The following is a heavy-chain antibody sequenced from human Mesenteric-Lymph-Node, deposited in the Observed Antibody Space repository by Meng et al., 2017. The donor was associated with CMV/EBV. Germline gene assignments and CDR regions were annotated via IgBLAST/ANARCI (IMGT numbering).Heavy chain of an antibody. V-gene: IGHV3-74*01. Sequence: GESLKISCAASGFTFSSYSMNWVRQAPGKGLVWVSRINSDGSSTSYADSVKGRFTISRDNAKNTLYLQMNSLRAEDTAVHYCARGYISGGLDIWGQGTMVTVSS. D-gene: IGHD2-15*01. CDR3: ARGYISGGLDI. CDR2: INSDGSST. CDR1: GFTFSSYS. J-gene: IGHJ3*02.